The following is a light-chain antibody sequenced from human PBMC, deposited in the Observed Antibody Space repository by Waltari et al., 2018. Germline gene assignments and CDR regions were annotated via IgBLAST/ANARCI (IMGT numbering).Light chain of an antibody. J-gene: IGLJ2*01. V-gene: IGLV1-47*01. CDR2: VED. Sequence: WYQQFPGRAPKLLIYVEDHRPSGVPDRFSASKSGSSASLTISGLRPEDEADYHCAGWDDSLTGVVFGGGTKLTV. CDR3: AGWDDSLTGVV.